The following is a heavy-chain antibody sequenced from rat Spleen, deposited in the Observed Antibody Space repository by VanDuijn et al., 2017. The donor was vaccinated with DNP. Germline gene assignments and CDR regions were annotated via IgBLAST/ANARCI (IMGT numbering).Heavy chain of an antibody. CDR1: GFTFNNYW. J-gene: IGHJ2*01. CDR3: TRERTYVYYGLGYFDY. CDR2: ITNTGGSI. D-gene: IGHD1-6*01. V-gene: IGHV5-31*01. Sequence: EVQLVESGGGLVQPGRSLKLSCVASGFTFNNYWMSWIRQAPGKGLEWVASITNTGGSIYYPDSVKGRFTISRYNAQNPLYLQMNSLRSEDTATYYCTRERTYVYYGLGYFDYWGQGVMVTVSS.